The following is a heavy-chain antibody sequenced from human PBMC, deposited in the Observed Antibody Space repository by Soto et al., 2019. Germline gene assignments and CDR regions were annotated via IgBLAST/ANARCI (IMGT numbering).Heavy chain of an antibody. CDR1: GFTFSSYA. Sequence: EVQLLESGGGLVQPGGSLRLSCAASGFTFSSYAMSWVRQAPGKGLEWVSAISGSGGSTYYADSVKGRFTISRDNSKNTLYPQMHSLRAEDACVYYCAKAHAIYSYCGMDVWGQGTTGTVSS. CDR2: ISGSGGST. J-gene: IGHJ6*02. D-gene: IGHD2-2*01. CDR3: AKAHAIYSYCGMDV. V-gene: IGHV3-23*01.